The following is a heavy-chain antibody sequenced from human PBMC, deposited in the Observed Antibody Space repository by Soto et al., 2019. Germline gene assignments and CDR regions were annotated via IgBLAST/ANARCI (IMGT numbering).Heavy chain of an antibody. J-gene: IGHJ5*02. Sequence: SVKLSCKASGGTFSSYAISWVRQAPGQGLAWMRGIIAIFGTANYAQKFKGRVTITADESTSKAYMKLSSLRSEDTAVYYCARSVFGAYYGSGSYYWFDPWGQGTLVTVSS. D-gene: IGHD3-10*01. CDR2: IIAIFGTA. V-gene: IGHV1-69*13. CDR1: GGTFSSYA. CDR3: ARSVFGAYYGSGSYYWFDP.